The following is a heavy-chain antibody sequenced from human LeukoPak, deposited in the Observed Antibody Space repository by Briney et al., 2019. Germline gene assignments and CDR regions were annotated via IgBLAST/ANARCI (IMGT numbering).Heavy chain of an antibody. CDR2: INHSGST. V-gene: IGHV4-34*01. Sequence: SETLSLTCAVYGGSFSGYYWSWIRQPPGKGLEWIGEINHSGSTNYNPSLKSRVIISVDTSKSQFSLKLSSVTAADTAVYYCARGGSSSGYHNWFDPWGQGTLVTVSS. CDR1: GGSFSGYY. D-gene: IGHD3-22*01. J-gene: IGHJ5*02. CDR3: ARGGSSSGYHNWFDP.